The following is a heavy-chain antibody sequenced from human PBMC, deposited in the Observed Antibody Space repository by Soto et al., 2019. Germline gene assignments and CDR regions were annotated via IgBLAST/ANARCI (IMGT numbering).Heavy chain of an antibody. CDR3: ARMTCSGGSCYFYYYGMDV. J-gene: IGHJ6*02. D-gene: IGHD2-15*01. V-gene: IGHV1-69*01. CDR1: GGTFSSYA. Sequence: QLQLVQSGAEVKKPGSSVKVSCKASGGTFSSYAISWVRQAPGQGLEWMGGIIPIFGTANYAQKFQGRVTITADESTSTAYMELSSLRSEDTAVYYCARMTCSGGSCYFYYYGMDVWGQGTTVTVSS. CDR2: IIPIFGTA.